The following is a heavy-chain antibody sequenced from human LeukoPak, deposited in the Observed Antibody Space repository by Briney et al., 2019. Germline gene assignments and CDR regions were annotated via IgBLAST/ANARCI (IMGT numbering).Heavy chain of an antibody. V-gene: IGHV4-59*01. Sequence: SETLSLTCTVSGGSISSYYWSWIRQPPGKGLEWIGYIYYSGSTNYNPSLKSRVTISVDTSKNQFSLKLGSVTAADTAVYYCARDKWGIDYFDYWGQGTLVTVSS. CDR3: ARDKWGIDYFDY. D-gene: IGHD7-27*01. CDR2: IYYSGST. CDR1: GGSISSYY. J-gene: IGHJ4*02.